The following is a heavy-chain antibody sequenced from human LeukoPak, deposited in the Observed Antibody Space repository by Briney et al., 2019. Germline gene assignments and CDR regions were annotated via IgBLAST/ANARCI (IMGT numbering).Heavy chain of an antibody. D-gene: IGHD3-10*01. CDR2: IYYSGST. CDR1: GGSISSSSYY. J-gene: IGHJ4*02. CDR3: ARHQGGFRVRGLQRYFDY. Sequence: PSETLSLTCTVSGGSISSSSYYWGWIRQPPGKGLEWIGSIYYSGSTYYNPSLKSRVTISVDTSKNQFSLKLSSVTAADTAVYYCARHQGGFRVRGLQRYFDYWGQGTLVTVSS. V-gene: IGHV4-39*01.